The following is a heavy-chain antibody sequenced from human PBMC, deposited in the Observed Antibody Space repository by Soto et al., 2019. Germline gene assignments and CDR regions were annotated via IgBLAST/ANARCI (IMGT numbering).Heavy chain of an antibody. Sequence: EVQLVESGGTVIQPGGSLRLSCAASGLNVNTNYMTWVRQAPGKGLEWLSIIHGGGNKFYSDSVKGRFTISRDTSKNTVYLQMSSLTVDDTAVYYCASGPTLAALLGWHYFDPWGQGTLVTVSS. CDR3: ASGPTLAALLGWHYFDP. CDR1: GLNVNTNY. D-gene: IGHD6-6*01. CDR2: IHGGGNK. J-gene: IGHJ5*02. V-gene: IGHV3-53*01.